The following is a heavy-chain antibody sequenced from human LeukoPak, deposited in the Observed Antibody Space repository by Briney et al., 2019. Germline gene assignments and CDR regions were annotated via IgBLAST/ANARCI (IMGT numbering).Heavy chain of an antibody. CDR2: INPNSGGT. V-gene: IGHV1-2*02. Sequence: RASVKVSCKASGGTFSSYAISWVRQAPGQGLEWMGWINPNSGGTNYAQKFQGRVTMTRDTSISTAYMELSRLRSDDTAVYYCARDWVYCSSTSCYDWGQGTLVTVSS. J-gene: IGHJ4*02. CDR1: GGTFSSYA. D-gene: IGHD2-2*01. CDR3: ARDWVYCSSTSCYD.